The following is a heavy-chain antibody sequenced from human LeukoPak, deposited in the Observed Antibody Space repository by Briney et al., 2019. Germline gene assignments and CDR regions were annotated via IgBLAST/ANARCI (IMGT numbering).Heavy chain of an antibody. D-gene: IGHD6-13*01. CDR3: ARAYRIAAAGTPGWFDP. J-gene: IGHJ5*02. CDR1: GYTFTSYG. V-gene: IGHV1-18*01. CDR2: ISAYNGNT. Sequence: ASVKVSCKASGYTFTSYGISWVRQAPGQGLEWMGWISAYNGNTNYAQKLQGRVTMTTDTSTSTAYMELRSLRSDDTAVYYCARAYRIAAAGTPGWFDPWGQGTLVTVSS.